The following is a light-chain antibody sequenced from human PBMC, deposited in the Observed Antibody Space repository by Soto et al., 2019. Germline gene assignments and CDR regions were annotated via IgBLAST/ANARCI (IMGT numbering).Light chain of an antibody. Sequence: QSALTQPPSASGSPGQSVTISCTGTSSDIGAYNYVSWYQQHPGKAPKLVIHEVSKRPSGLPDRFSGSKSGNTASLTVSGLQAEDEADYYCSSYAGSNDRWVFGGGTKLTFL. CDR1: SSDIGAYNY. CDR3: SSYAGSNDRWV. V-gene: IGLV2-8*01. J-gene: IGLJ3*02. CDR2: EVS.